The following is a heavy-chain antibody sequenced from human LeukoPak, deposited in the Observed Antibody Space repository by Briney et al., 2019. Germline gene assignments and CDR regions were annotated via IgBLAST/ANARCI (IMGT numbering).Heavy chain of an antibody. D-gene: IGHD3-22*01. CDR1: GGTFSSYA. CDR2: IIPILGIA. Sequence: SVKVSCKASGGTFSSYAISWVRQAPGQGFEWMGRIIPILGIANYAQKFQGRVTITADKSTSTAYMELSSLRSEDTAVYYCARVYDSSGYHYWGQGTLVTVSS. CDR3: ARVYDSSGYHY. J-gene: IGHJ4*02. V-gene: IGHV1-69*04.